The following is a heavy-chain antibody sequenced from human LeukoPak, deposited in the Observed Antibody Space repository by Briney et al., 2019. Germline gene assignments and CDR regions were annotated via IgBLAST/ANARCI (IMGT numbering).Heavy chain of an antibody. CDR2: LKEDGTEE. Sequence: SGGSLRLSCAASGFAFSSFSMSWVRQAPGKGLEWVANLKEDGTEEEYLDSVKGRFTIFRDNAKNSLYLQMNSLRAEDTAVYYCARDSKKELRPLPLGAYSSGRWENYGMDVWGQGTTVTVSS. CDR3: ARDSKKELRPLPLGAYSSGRWENYGMDV. J-gene: IGHJ6*02. D-gene: IGHD6-19*01. CDR1: GFAFSSFS. V-gene: IGHV3-7*01.